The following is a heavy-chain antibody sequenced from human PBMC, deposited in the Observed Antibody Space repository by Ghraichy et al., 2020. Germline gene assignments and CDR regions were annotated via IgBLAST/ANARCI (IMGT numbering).Heavy chain of an antibody. J-gene: IGHJ4*02. V-gene: IGHV1-8*02. D-gene: IGHD3-10*01. CDR1: GYTFTNYD. Sequence: ASVKVSCKASGYTFTNYDFNWVRQAAGQGVEWMGWVSPRSGDVGYAQTFQGRITLTRDTSIGTAYMELSGLTSEDTAVYYCARNPPSTGDFDNWGQGTLVTVSS. CDR3: ARNPPSTGDFDN. CDR2: VSPRSGDV.